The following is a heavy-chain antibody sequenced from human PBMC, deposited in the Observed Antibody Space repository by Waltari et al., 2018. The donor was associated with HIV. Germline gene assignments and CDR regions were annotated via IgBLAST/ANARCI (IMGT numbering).Heavy chain of an antibody. D-gene: IGHD3-22*01. V-gene: IGHV4-38-2*01. CDR3: ARAYPKYYYDSSGLNWFDP. CDR2: IYHSGST. CDR1: GYSISSGYY. Sequence: QVQLQESGPGLVKPSETLSLTCAVSGYSISSGYYWGWIRQPPGQGLEWIGSIYHSGSTYYNPSLKSRVTISVDTSKNQFSLKLSSVTAADTAVYYCARAYPKYYYDSSGLNWFDPWGQGTLVTVSS. J-gene: IGHJ5*02.